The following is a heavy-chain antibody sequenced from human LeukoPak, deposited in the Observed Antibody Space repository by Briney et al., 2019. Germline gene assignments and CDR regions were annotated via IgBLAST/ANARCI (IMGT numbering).Heavy chain of an antibody. CDR3: ARVCSSTSCYTPHAFDI. J-gene: IGHJ3*02. Sequence: ASVKVSCKASGYTFTRYGISWVRQAPGQGLEWMGCISAYNGNTNYAQKLQGRVTMTTDTSTSTAYMELRSLRSDDTAVYYCARVCSSTSCYTPHAFDIWGQGTMVTVSS. V-gene: IGHV1-18*01. D-gene: IGHD2-2*02. CDR1: GYTFTRYG. CDR2: ISAYNGNT.